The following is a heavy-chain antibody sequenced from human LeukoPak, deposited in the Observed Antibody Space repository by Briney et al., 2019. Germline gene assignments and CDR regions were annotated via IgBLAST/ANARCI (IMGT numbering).Heavy chain of an antibody. V-gene: IGHV4-59*01. D-gene: IGHD6-6*01. CDR2: IYYSGST. J-gene: IGHJ4*02. CDR1: GGSISSYY. CDR3: ARAPHIAARPGVWYDY. Sequence: SETLSLTCTVSGGSISSYYWSWIRQPPGKGLEWIGYIYYSGSTNYNPSLKSRVTISVDTSKNQFSLKLSSVTAADTAVYCCARAPHIAARPGVWYDYWGQGTLVTVSS.